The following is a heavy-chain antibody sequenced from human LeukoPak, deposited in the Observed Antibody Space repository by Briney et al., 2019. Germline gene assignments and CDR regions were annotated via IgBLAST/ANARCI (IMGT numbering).Heavy chain of an antibody. J-gene: IGHJ4*02. CDR2: IIPIFGTA. CDR1: GGTFSSYA. Sequence: SVKLSCKGAGGTFSSYAISWVRQAPGQGLEWMGVIIPIFGTANYAQKFQGRVTITADESTSTAYMELSSLRSEDTAVYYCARGDVDTAMVLEAYFDYWGQGTLVTVSS. D-gene: IGHD5-18*01. V-gene: IGHV1-69*13. CDR3: ARGDVDTAMVLEAYFDY.